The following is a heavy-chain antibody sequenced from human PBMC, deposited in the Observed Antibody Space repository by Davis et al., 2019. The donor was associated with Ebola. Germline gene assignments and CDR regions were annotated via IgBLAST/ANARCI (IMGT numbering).Heavy chain of an antibody. J-gene: IGHJ3*02. CDR1: GFTVSRYY. CDR2: IYSGCST. D-gene: IGHD2-15*01. V-gene: IGHV3-66*01. Sequence: GESLKISCAASGFTVSRYYMSWIRQAPTKAVEWVAVIYSGCSTYYADSVKGRFTISRDNSKNTLYLQMNSLRAEDTAVYYCARGDVVVVAAREAFDIWGQGTMVTVSS. CDR3: ARGDVVVVAAREAFDI.